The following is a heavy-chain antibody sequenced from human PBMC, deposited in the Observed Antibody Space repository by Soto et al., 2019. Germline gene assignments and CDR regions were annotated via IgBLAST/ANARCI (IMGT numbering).Heavy chain of an antibody. Sequence: PSETMPHTFADYDGAYSGDCCSWIRQPPGKGLEWIGEINHSGSTNYNPSLKSRVTISVDTSKNQFSLKLSSVTAADTAVYYCARGRYNWNYDYYYYYMDVWGKGTTVTVSS. CDR3: ARGRYNWNYDYYYYYMDV. D-gene: IGHD1-7*01. CDR2: INHSGST. V-gene: IGHV4-34*01. J-gene: IGHJ6*03. CDR1: DGAYSGDC.